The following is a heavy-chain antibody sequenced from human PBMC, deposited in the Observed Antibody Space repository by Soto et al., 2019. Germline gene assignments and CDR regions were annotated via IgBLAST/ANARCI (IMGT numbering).Heavy chain of an antibody. CDR1: GGLISSGTYY. J-gene: IGHJ4*02. CDR3: ARQEGYDVLSGFYLFYVDY. CDR2: VYYSGST. V-gene: IGHV4-39*01. Sequence: SETLSLTCTVSGGLISSGTYYWGWIRQPPGKGLEWIGSVYYSGSTYYNPSLKSRVTISVDTSKNQFSLKLISVTAADTAMYYCARQEGYDVLSGFYLFYVDYWGQGTPGNVSP. D-gene: IGHD3-3*01.